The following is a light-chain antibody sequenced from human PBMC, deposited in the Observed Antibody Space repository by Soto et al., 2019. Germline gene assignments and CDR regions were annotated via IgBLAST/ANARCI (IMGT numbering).Light chain of an antibody. J-gene: IGKJ1*01. V-gene: IGKV3-15*01. CDR2: GAS. CDR3: QHYNNWTRT. CDR1: QSVSSY. Sequence: EIVMTQSPATLSVAPGERATLSCRASQSVSSYLAWSQQKPGQAPRPLIYGASTRATGIPARFSGSVSGTEFTLTISSLQSEDFAVYYCQHYNNWTRTFGQGTKVDIK.